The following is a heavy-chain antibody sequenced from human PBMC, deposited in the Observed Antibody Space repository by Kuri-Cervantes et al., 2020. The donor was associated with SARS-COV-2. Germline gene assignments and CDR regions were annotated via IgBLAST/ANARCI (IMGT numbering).Heavy chain of an antibody. CDR3: ARATYYYDSSGYYSDY. CDR2: INHSGST. J-gene: IGHJ4*02. D-gene: IGHD3-22*01. Sequence: LSCAVYGGSFSGYYWSWIRQPPGKGLEWIGEINHSGSTNYNPSLKSRVTISVDTSKNQFSLKLSSVTAADTAVYYCARATYYYDSSGYYSDYWGQGTLVTVSS. V-gene: IGHV4-34*01. CDR1: GGSFSGYY.